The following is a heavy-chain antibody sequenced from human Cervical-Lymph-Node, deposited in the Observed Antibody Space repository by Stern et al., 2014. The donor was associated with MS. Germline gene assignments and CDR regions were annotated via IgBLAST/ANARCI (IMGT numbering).Heavy chain of an antibody. CDR2: ISTDGRHK. CDR1: GFAFSDHG. J-gene: IGHJ4*02. Sequence: MQLVESGGGVVQPGRSLRLSCAASGFAFSDHGMHWVRQAPGKGLEWVAVISTDGRHKYYGDCVGVRFTVSRDNSKNTLFLQMNSLRAEDTAVYYCAKDAGDYSSGWYDLDYWGQGTLVTVSS. V-gene: IGHV3-30*18. D-gene: IGHD6-19*01. CDR3: AKDAGDYSSGWYDLDY.